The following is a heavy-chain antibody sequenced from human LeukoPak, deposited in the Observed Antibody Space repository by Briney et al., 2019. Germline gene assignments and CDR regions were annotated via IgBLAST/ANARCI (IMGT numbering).Heavy chain of an antibody. CDR3: ARDRLNYYGSGKFDY. CDR2: INPSGGST. V-gene: IGHV1-46*01. Sequence: ASVKVSCKASGYTFTSYYMHWVRQAPGQGLEWMGIINPSGGSTSYAQKFQGRVTMTRDMSTSTVYMELSSLRSEDTAIYYCARDRLNYYGSGKFDYWGLGTLVTVSS. D-gene: IGHD3-10*01. CDR1: GYTFTSYY. J-gene: IGHJ4*02.